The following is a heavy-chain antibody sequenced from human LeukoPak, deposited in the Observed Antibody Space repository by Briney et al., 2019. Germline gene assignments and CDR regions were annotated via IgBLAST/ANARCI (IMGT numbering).Heavy chain of an antibody. CDR2: ISGSGGST. V-gene: IGHV3-23*01. J-gene: IGHJ1*01. CDR1: GFTFSIYA. CDR3: ANGRPCSGGSCYKYFQH. Sequence: VGALRLSCAASGFTFSIYAMNWVRQAPGKGLEWVSAISGSGGSTYNAGAVKGRFTISIDNSKNTLYLQMNSLRAEETAVYYCANGRPCSGGSCYKYFQHWGQGTLVTVSS. D-gene: IGHD2-15*01.